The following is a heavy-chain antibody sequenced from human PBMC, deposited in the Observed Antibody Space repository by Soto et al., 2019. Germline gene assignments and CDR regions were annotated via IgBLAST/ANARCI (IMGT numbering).Heavy chain of an antibody. CDR2: TRNRAASYTI. J-gene: IGHJ4*02. V-gene: IGHV3-72*01. Sequence: EVQLVESGGGLVQPGGSLRLSCAASGFTFSDYNMDWVRQAPGKGLEWVGRTRNRAASYTIEYAASVKGRFTISRDDSKNSLYLQMNSLKTEDTAVYYCARATDGGNHNVVYWGQGSLVTVSS. D-gene: IGHD2-15*01. CDR1: GFTFSDYN. CDR3: ARATDGGNHNVVY.